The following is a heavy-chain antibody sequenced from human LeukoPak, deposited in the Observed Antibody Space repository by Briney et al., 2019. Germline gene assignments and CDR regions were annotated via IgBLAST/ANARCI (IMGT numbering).Heavy chain of an antibody. V-gene: IGHV3-7*01. J-gene: IGHJ4*02. D-gene: IGHD3-10*01. CDR1: GFTFSSYW. CDR3: ARDSVLRGVIITSFDY. Sequence: GGSLRLSCAASGFTFSSYWMSWVRQAPGKGLEWVANIKQDGSEKYYVDSVKGRFTISRDNAKKSLYLQMNSLRAEDTAVYYCARDSVLRGVIITSFDYWGQGTLVTVSS. CDR2: IKQDGSEK.